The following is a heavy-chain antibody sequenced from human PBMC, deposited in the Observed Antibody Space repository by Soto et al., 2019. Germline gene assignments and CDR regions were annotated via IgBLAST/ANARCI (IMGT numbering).Heavy chain of an antibody. V-gene: IGHV4-39*01. J-gene: IGHJ5*02. CDR1: GGSISSSSYF. D-gene: IGHD2-15*01. Sequence: SETLSLTCTVSGGSISSSSYFWAWVRQSPAKGLEWIGSINYRGTTFYTASLRSRVTISIDTSKNQFSLTLNSVTAADTALYYCARLVACNGGSCKFDPWGQGTLVTVSS. CDR3: ARLVACNGGSCKFDP. CDR2: INYRGTT.